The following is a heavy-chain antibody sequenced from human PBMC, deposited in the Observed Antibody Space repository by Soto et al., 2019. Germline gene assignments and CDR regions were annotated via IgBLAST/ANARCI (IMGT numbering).Heavy chain of an antibody. CDR3: ARGEDYYDSSGYLPYYYYYGMDV. V-gene: IGHV1-69*01. Sequence: QVQLVQSGAEVKKPGSSVKVSCKASGGTFSSYAISWVRQAPGQGLEWMGGIIPIFGTANYAQKFQGRVTISADESTSTAYMELSSLRSEDPAVYYCARGEDYYDSSGYLPYYYYYGMDVWGQGTTVTVSS. CDR2: IIPIFGTA. D-gene: IGHD3-22*01. J-gene: IGHJ6*02. CDR1: GGTFSSYA.